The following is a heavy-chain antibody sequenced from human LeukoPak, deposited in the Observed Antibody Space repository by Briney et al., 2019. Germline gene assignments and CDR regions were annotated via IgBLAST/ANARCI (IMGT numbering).Heavy chain of an antibody. V-gene: IGHV3-48*03. J-gene: IGHJ4*02. CDR3: ARGQTYYYDSSGYCFDY. D-gene: IGHD3-22*01. CDR2: ISSSGSTI. Sequence: TGGSLRLSCAASGFTFSSYAMSWVRQAPGKGLEWVSYISSSGSTIYYADSVKGRFTISRDNAKNSLYLQMNSLRAEDTAVYYCARGQTYYYDSSGYCFDYWGQGTLVTVSS. CDR1: GFTFSSYA.